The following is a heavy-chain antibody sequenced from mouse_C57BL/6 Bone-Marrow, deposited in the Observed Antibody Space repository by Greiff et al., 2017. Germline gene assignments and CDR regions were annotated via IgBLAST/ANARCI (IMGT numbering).Heavy chain of an antibody. V-gene: IGHV1-69*01. J-gene: IGHJ1*03. Sequence: QVQLQQPGAELVMPGASVKLSCKASGYTFTSYWMHWVKQRPGQGLEWIGEIDPSDSYTNYNQKFKGKSTLTVDKSSSTAYMQLSSLTSEDSAVYYCAREDYGYFDVWGTGTTVTVSS. CDR1: GYTFTSYW. CDR3: AREDYGYFDV. CDR2: IDPSDSYT.